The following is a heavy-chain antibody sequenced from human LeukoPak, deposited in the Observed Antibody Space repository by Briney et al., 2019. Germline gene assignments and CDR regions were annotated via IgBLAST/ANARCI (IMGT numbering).Heavy chain of an antibody. Sequence: GASVKVSCKASGYTFTSYYMHWVRQAPGQGLEWMGIINPSSSSTSYAQKFQGRATMTRDTSTSTLYMELSSLRSEDTAVYYCAREYSSSSGVFVYWGQGTLVTVFS. D-gene: IGHD6-6*01. J-gene: IGHJ4*02. CDR2: INPSSSST. V-gene: IGHV1-46*01. CDR1: GYTFTSYY. CDR3: AREYSSSSGVFVY.